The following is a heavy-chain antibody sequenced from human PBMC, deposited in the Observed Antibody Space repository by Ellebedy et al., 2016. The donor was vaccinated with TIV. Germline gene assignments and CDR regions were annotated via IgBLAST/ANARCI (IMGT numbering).Heavy chain of an antibody. J-gene: IGHJ6*02. V-gene: IGHV3-23*01. CDR2: ISGSGGST. D-gene: IGHD2-2*01. Sequence: PGGSLRLSCAASGFTFSSYAMSWVRQAPGKGLEWVSAISGSGGSTYYADSVKGRFTISRDNSKNTLYLQMNSLRAEDTAVYYCARARREDCSSTSCSPGPLYYGMDVWGQGTTVTVSS. CDR3: ARARREDCSSTSCSPGPLYYGMDV. CDR1: GFTFSSYA.